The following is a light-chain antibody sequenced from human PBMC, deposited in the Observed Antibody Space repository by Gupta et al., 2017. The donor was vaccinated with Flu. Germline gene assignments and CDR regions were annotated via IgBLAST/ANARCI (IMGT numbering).Light chain of an antibody. CDR1: TSDVGGYTY. CDR3: SSYTSSNTLGV. Sequence: QSALTQPVSVSGSPGQTITISCTGITSDVGGYTYVSWYQHHPGKAPRLMIFEVSNRPSGVSNRFSGSKSGSTASLTISGLQAEDEADYYCSSYTSSNTLGVFGGGTKLTVL. CDR2: EVS. V-gene: IGLV2-14*01. J-gene: IGLJ2*01.